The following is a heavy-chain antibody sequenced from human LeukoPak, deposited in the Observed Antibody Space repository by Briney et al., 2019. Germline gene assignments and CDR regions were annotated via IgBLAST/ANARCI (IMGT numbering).Heavy chain of an antibody. V-gene: IGHV1-2*04. CDR1: GYTFTGYY. CDR2: INPNGGGT. J-gene: IGHJ3*02. Sequence: ASVKVSCKASGYTFTGYYMHWVRQAPGQGLEWMGWINPNGGGTNYAQKFQGWVTMTRDTSISTAYMELSRLRSDDTAVYYCARVRPSRGLYYYGSGSPPVDAFDIWGQGTMVTVSS. D-gene: IGHD3-10*01. CDR3: ARVRPSRGLYYYGSGSPPVDAFDI.